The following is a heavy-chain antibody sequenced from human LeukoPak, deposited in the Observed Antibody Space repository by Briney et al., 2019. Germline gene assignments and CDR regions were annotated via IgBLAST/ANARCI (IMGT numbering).Heavy chain of an antibody. CDR2: IDNSGGST. V-gene: IGHV3-23*01. J-gene: IGHJ4*02. CDR1: GFTFTTDA. Sequence: GGSLRLSCAASGFTFTTDAMSWVRQAPGKGLEWVSTIDNSGGSTYYADSVQGRFTISRDNSKNTLYLQMNCLRAEDVPVYYCEKSHSVERRGDFVYWGQGTLVTVSS. CDR3: EKSHSVERRGDFVY. D-gene: IGHD5-24*01.